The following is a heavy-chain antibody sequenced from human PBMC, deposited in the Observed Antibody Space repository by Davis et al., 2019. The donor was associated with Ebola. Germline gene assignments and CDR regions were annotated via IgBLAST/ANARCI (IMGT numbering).Heavy chain of an antibody. CDR1: GFTFSNAW. CDR3: TGYYGSGRFVSFDY. J-gene: IGHJ4*02. D-gene: IGHD3-10*01. V-gene: IGHV3-15*01. CDR2: IKSKTDGGTT. Sequence: PGGSLRLSCAASGFTFSNAWMSWVRQAPGKGLEWVGRIKSKTDGGTTDYAAPVKGRFTISRDDSKNTLYLQMNSLKTEDTAVYYCTGYYGSGRFVSFDYLGQGTLVTVSS.